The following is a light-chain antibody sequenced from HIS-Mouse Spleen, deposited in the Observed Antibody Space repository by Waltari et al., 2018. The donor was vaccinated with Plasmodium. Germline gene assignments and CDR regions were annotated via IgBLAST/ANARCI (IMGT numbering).Light chain of an antibody. Sequence: QSALTQPRSMSGSPAQSVTLSCTGTSSDVGGYNYVSWYQQHPGKAPKLMIYDVSKRPSGVPDRFSGSKSGNTASLTISGLQAEDEADYYCCSYAGSYTWVFGGGTKLTVL. J-gene: IGLJ2*01. CDR3: CSYAGSYTWV. V-gene: IGLV2-11*01. CDR1: SSDVGGYNY. CDR2: DVS.